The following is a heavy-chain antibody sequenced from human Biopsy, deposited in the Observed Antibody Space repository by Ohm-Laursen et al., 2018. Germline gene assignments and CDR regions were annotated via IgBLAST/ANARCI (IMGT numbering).Heavy chain of an antibody. CDR1: GFSVSSYD. Sequence: GSLRLSCTASGFSVSSYDMNWVRQAPGKGLEWISYINEVSSHIYDADSVKGRITVARDNAKNSLYLQLNSLRAEDTAVYYCARDSSGTVRAGGMDVWGQGTTVTVSS. CDR2: INEVSSHI. J-gene: IGHJ6*02. V-gene: IGHV3-21*01. CDR3: ARDSSGTVRAGGMDV. D-gene: IGHD1/OR15-1a*01.